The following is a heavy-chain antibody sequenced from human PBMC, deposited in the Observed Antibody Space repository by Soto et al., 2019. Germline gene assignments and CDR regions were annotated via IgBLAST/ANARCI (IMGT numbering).Heavy chain of an antibody. D-gene: IGHD5-12*01. CDR2: ISYSGST. J-gene: IGHJ4*02. CDR1: DLFISSSC. CDR3: ARAKDAYNYGGFDY. V-gene: IGHV4-59*01. Sequence: SETKSHTRTFADLFISSSCLTLIRQNPGKGLEWIGYISYSGSTNYNSSLKSRVTMSIDTSKNQVSLKLSSVTAADTAVYYCARAKDAYNYGGFDYWGQGTLVTVSS.